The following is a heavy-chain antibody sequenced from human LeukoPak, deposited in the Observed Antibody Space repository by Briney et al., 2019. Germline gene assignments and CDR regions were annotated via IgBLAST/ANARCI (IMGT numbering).Heavy chain of an antibody. D-gene: IGHD3-10*01. V-gene: IGHV3-74*01. Sequence: GGPLRLHCGASGFTFTNLWMHGLPHAPGKGLVWVSRNTPDGRETNHADSVKGRLTISRDNAKNTLYPQMNSLGAEDRAVYYFGSDADLGSGSVDYWGQGVLVTVSS. CDR3: GSDADLGSGSVDY. CDR2: NTPDGRET. J-gene: IGHJ4*02. CDR1: GFTFTNLW.